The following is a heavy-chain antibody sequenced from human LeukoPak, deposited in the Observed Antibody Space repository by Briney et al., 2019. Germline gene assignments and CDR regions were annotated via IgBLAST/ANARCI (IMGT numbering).Heavy chain of an antibody. J-gene: IGHJ4*02. V-gene: IGHV4-34*01. CDR1: GGSFSGYY. D-gene: IGHD6-6*01. CDR3: ARGGRTVARPSY. Sequence: SETLSLTCAVYGGSFSGYYWSWIRQPPGKGLEWIGEINHSGSTNYNPSLKSRVTISVDTSKNQFSLKLSSVTAADTAVYYCARGGRTVARPSYWGQGTLVTVSS. CDR2: INHSGST.